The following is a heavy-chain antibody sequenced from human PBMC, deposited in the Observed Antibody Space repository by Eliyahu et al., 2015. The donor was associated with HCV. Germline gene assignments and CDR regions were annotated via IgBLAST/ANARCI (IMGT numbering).Heavy chain of an antibody. J-gene: IGHJ4*02. CDR2: IYYSGST. Sequence: EWIGYIYYSGSTYYNPSLKSRVTISVDTSKNQFSLKLSSVTAADTAVYYCARGTGRGGVLFDYWGQGTLVTVSS. V-gene: IGHV4-31*02. CDR3: ARGTGRGGVLFDY. D-gene: IGHD3-16*01.